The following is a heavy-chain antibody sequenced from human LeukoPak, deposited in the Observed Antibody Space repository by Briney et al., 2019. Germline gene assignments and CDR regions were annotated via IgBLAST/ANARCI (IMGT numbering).Heavy chain of an antibody. V-gene: IGHV3-21*01. Sequence: PGGSLRLSCAASGFTFSTYSMNWVRQAPGKGLEWVSSISSSSSYIYYADSVKGRFTISRDNAKNSLYLQMNSLRAEGTAVYYCAREWGSYSRGGDYWGQGTLVTVSS. J-gene: IGHJ4*02. D-gene: IGHD1-26*01. CDR2: ISSSSSYI. CDR1: GFTFSTYS. CDR3: AREWGSYSRGGDY.